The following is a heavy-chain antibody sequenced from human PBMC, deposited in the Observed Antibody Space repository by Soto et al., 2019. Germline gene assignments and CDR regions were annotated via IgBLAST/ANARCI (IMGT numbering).Heavy chain of an antibody. CDR2: IWYDGTDK. J-gene: IGHJ6*02. V-gene: IGHV3-33*01. CDR3: ARVLGPGFGYYYYYGMDV. D-gene: IGHD3-3*01. CDR1: GFTFSSYG. Sequence: PGGSLRLSCAVSGFTFSSYGMHWVRQAPGRGLEWVAVIWYDGTDKYYSDSVKGRFTISRDNARNTLYLQMNSLRAEDTAVYYCARVLGPGFGYYYYYGMDVWGQGTTVTVSS.